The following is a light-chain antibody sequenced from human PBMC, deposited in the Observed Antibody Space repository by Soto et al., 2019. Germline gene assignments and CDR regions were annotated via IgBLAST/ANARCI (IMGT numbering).Light chain of an antibody. V-gene: IGKV2-28*01. CDR3: MQGLSGFT. Sequence: DIVMTQSPLSLPVTPGEPASISCRSSQTLLHTNGYNYLEWYPQKPGQSPQLLIYLGSDRASGVPDRFSGSGSGTDFTLKISRVEAEDVGVYYCMQGLSGFTFGPGTKVEIK. CDR2: LGS. J-gene: IGKJ3*01. CDR1: QTLLHTNGYNY.